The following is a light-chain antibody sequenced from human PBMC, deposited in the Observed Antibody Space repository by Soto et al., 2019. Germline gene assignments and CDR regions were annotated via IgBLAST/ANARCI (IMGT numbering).Light chain of an antibody. CDR1: SSDIGGYDF. CDR2: NVN. J-gene: IGLJ2*01. V-gene: IGLV2-8*01. Sequence: QSALTQPPSASGSPGQAVTISCTGTSSDIGGYDFVSWYQVRPGEAPQLIIYNVNGRPSGVPRRFSGSKSGNTATLTVSGLQAEDEADYHCNSYAGINTLVFGGGTQLTVL. CDR3: NSYAGINTLV.